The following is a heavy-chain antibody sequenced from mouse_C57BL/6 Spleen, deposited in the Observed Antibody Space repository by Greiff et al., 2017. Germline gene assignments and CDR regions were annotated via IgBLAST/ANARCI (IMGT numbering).Heavy chain of an antibody. J-gene: IGHJ2*01. CDR1: GYAFSSYW. D-gene: IGHD1-1*01. CDR2: IYPGDGDT. Sequence: QVQLKQSGAELVKPGASVKISCKASGYAFSSYWMNWVKQRPGKGLEWIGQIYPGDGDTNYNGKFKGKATLTADKSSSTAYMQLSSLTSEDSAVYFCARGYYGSSYGYYFDYWGQGTTLTVSS. CDR3: ARGYYGSSYGYYFDY. V-gene: IGHV1-80*01.